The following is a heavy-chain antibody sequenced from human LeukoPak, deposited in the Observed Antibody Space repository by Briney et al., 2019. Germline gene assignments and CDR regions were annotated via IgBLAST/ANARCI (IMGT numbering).Heavy chain of an antibody. CDR2: ISYDGSNK. CDR3: AKSRHPYNWNDGAFFAY. Sequence: GGSLRLSCAGSGFTFSSYGMHWVRQAPGKGLEWVAVISYDGSNKYYADSVKGRFTISRDNSKNTLYLQMNSLRPEGTAVYYCAKSRHPYNWNDGAFFAYWGQGTLVTVSS. CDR1: GFTFSSYG. J-gene: IGHJ4*02. D-gene: IGHD1-20*01. V-gene: IGHV3-30*18.